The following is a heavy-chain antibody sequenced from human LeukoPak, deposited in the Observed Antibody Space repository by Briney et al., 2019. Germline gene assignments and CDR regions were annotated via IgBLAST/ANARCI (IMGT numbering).Heavy chain of an antibody. CDR1: GYTFTSYD. CDR3: ARGRSNAGRPLDY. V-gene: IGHV1-8*03. J-gene: IGHJ4*02. Sequence: ASVKVSCKASGYTFTSYDINWVRQATGQGLEWMGWMNPNSGNTGYAQKFQGRVTITRNTSISTAYMELGSLRSEDTAVYYCARGRSNAGRPLDYWGQGTLVTVSS. CDR2: MNPNSGNT.